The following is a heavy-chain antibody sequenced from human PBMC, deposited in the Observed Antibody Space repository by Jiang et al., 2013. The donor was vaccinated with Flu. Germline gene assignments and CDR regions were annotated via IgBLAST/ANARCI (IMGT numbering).Heavy chain of an antibody. CDR2: INTNTGNP. D-gene: IGHD6-19*01. Sequence: QSGSELKKPGASVKVSCKASGYTFTSYAMNWVRQAPGQGLEWMGWINTNTGNPTYAQGFTGRFVFSLDTSVSTAYLQICSLKAEDTAVYSERFKRPEYSSGWYVKPDANFDYWGQGTLVTVS. CDR1: GYTFTSYA. J-gene: IGHJ4*02. V-gene: IGHV7-4-1*01. CDR3: RFKRPEYSSGWYVKPDANFDY.